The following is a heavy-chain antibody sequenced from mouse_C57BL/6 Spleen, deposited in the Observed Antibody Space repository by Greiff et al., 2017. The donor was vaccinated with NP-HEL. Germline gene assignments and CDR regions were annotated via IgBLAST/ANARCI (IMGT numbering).Heavy chain of an antibody. D-gene: IGHD2-4*01. CDR1: GYTFTDYN. V-gene: IGHV1-18*01. Sequence: EVQLQQSGPELVKPGASVKIPCKASGYTFTDYNMDWVKQSHGKSLEWIGDINPNNGGTIYNQKFKGKATLTVDKSSSTAYMELRSLTSEDTAVYYCARGNYDYDEDAMDYWGQGTSVTVSS. CDR3: ARGNYDYDEDAMDY. CDR2: INPNNGGT. J-gene: IGHJ4*01.